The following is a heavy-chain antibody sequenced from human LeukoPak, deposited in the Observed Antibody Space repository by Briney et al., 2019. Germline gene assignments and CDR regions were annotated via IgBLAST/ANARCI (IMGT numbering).Heavy chain of an antibody. D-gene: IGHD6-19*01. V-gene: IGHV1-18*01. CDR2: ISAYNGNT. CDR1: GYTFTRYG. Sequence: ASVKVSCKASGYTFTRYGISWVRQAPGQGLEWMGWISAYNGNTNYAQKLQGRVTMTTDTSTSTAYMELRSLRSDYTAAYYCARDLWQWLVLGKGDAFDIWGQGTMVTVSS. CDR3: ARDLWQWLVLGKGDAFDI. J-gene: IGHJ3*02.